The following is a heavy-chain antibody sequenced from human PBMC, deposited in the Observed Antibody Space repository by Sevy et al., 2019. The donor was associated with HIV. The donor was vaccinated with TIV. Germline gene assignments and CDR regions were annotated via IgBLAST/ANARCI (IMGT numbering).Heavy chain of an antibody. CDR1: GFTFSSYS. CDR2: ISSSSTTI. Sequence: GGSLRLSCAASGFTFSSYSMNWVRQAPGKGLEWVSYISSSSTTIYYADSVKGRFTISRDKAKNSLYLQMNSLRDEDTAVYYCATDMASLWFGESTPYWYFDLWGRGTLVTVSS. D-gene: IGHD3-10*01. V-gene: IGHV3-48*02. CDR3: ATDMASLWFGESTPYWYFDL. J-gene: IGHJ2*01.